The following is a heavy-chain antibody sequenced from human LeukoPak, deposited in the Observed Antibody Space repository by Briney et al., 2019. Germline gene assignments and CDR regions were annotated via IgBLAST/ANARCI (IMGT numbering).Heavy chain of an antibody. D-gene: IGHD6-19*01. J-gene: IGHJ4*02. CDR1: GGSISSCY. V-gene: IGHV4-4*07. CDR3: TREYSSGRPYYFDY. Sequence: SETLSLTCTVSGGSISSCYWSWIRQPAGKGLKWIGRIYTSGSTNYNPSLKSRVTMSVDTSKNQFSLKLSSVTAADTAVYYCTREYSSGRPYYFDYWGQGTLVTVSS. CDR2: IYTSGST.